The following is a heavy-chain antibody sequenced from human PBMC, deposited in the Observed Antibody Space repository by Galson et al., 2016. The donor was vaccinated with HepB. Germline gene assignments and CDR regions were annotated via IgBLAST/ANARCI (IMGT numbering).Heavy chain of an antibody. V-gene: IGHV3-23*01. CDR2: ISTRRTT. D-gene: IGHD1-1*01. J-gene: IGHJ4*02. CDR1: GFVFSNFG. CDR3: AKERLVRRIFDH. Sequence: SLRLSCAASGFVFSNFGLSWVRQAPGKGLEWVAGISTRRTTYYSDSVQGRFTISRDNSNNTLYLQMNGPRAEDTAVYYCAKERLVRRIFDHWGQGTLLTVSS.